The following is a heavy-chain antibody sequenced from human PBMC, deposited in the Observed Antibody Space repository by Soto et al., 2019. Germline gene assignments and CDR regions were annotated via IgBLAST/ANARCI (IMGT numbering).Heavy chain of an antibody. D-gene: IGHD3-9*01. Sequence: SETLSLTCTVSGGSISSGGYYWSWIRQHPGKGLEWIGYIYYSGSTYYNPPLKSRVTISVDTSKNQFSLKLSSVTAADTAVYYCARGAPLGYYDIFVFDYWGQGTLVTVSS. J-gene: IGHJ4*02. CDR2: IYYSGST. CDR3: ARGAPLGYYDIFVFDY. CDR1: GGSISSGGYY. V-gene: IGHV4-31*03.